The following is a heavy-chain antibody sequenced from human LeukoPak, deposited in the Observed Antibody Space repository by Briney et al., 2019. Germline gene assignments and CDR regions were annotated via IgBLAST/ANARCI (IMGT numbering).Heavy chain of an antibody. CDR3: ARSMGISSSSRYYYYYGMDV. Sequence: GGSLRLSCAASGFTFSSYDMHWVRRATGKGLEWVSAIGTAGDTYYPGSVKGRFTIPRENAKNSLYLQMNSLRAGDTAVYYCARSMGISSSSRYYYYYGMDVWGQGTTVTVSS. CDR2: IGTAGDT. CDR1: GFTFSSYD. J-gene: IGHJ6*02. D-gene: IGHD6-13*01. V-gene: IGHV3-13*01.